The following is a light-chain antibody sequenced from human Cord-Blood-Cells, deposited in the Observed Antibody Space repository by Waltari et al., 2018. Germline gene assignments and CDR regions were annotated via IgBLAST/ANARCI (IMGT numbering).Light chain of an antibody. CDR3: SSYAGSNNYV. Sequence: QSALTQPPSASGSPGQSVTISCTGTSSDVGGYNSVSWYQQHPGKAPKLMIYEVSKRPSGLPDRFSGSKSGNTASLTVSGLQAEDEADYYCSSYAGSNNYVFGTGTKVTVL. CDR1: SSDVGGYNS. J-gene: IGLJ1*01. V-gene: IGLV2-8*01. CDR2: EVS.